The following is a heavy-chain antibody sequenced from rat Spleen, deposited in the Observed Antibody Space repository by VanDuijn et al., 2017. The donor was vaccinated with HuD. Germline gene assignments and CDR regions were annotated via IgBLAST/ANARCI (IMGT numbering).Heavy chain of an antibody. Sequence: EVQLVESDGGLVQPGRSLKLSCAASGFTFSDYYMAWVRQAPTKGLEWVATISYDGSSTYYRDSVKGRFTISRENAESTLYLQMDSLRSEDTATYYCAVGDYYRYWGQGVMVTVSS. CDR2: ISYDGSST. CDR3: AVGDYYRY. V-gene: IGHV5-29*01. J-gene: IGHJ2*01. CDR1: GFTFSDYY. D-gene: IGHD1-1*01.